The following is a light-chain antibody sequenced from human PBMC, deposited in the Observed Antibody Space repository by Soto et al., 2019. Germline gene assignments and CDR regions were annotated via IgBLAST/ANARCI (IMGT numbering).Light chain of an antibody. V-gene: IGKV1-5*01. CDR1: QTINTW. Sequence: DIQMSQSPSTLSASVGDRVTITCRASQTINTWLAWYQQKAGKAPKLLIYDASTLESGVPSRFTGSGSGTEFTLTIISLQPDDFATYYCQQYKTRTFGQGTKVEMK. CDR3: QQYKTRT. CDR2: DAS. J-gene: IGKJ1*01.